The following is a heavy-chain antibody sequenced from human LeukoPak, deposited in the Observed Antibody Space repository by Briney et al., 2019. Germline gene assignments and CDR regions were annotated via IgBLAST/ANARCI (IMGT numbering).Heavy chain of an antibody. Sequence: GGSLRLSCAASGFTFSSYEMNWVRQAPGKGLEWVSYISSSGSTIYYADSVKGRFTISRDNAKNSLYLQMNSLRAEDTAVYYCARDLAVLLWFGELYHSLPGPRTHSYYYYGMDVWGKGTTVTVSS. V-gene: IGHV3-48*03. D-gene: IGHD3-10*01. CDR3: ARDLAVLLWFGELYHSLPGPRTHSYYYYGMDV. J-gene: IGHJ6*04. CDR2: ISSSGSTI. CDR1: GFTFSSYE.